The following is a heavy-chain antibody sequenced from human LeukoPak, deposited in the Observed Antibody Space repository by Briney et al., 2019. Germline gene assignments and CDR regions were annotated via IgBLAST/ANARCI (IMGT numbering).Heavy chain of an antibody. CDR1: GGSISSYY. V-gene: IGHV4-59*01. CDR3: ARDLKPYYYYGMDV. CDR2: IYYSGST. D-gene: IGHD1-14*01. Sequence: PSETLSLTCTVSGGSISSYYWSWIRQPPGKGLEWIGYIYYSGSTNYNPSLKSRVTISVDTSKNQFPLKLSSVTAADTAVYYCARDLKPYYYYGMDVWGQGTTVTVSS. J-gene: IGHJ6*02.